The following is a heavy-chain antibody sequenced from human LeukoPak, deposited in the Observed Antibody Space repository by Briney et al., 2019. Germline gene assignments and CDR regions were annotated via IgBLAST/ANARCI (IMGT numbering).Heavy chain of an antibody. J-gene: IGHJ6*03. Sequence: SETLSLTCVVYGGSSSGFYWTWIRQTPGKGLEWIGKINVGGGTNYNPSLKSRVTMSLDTSKNQFSLKLSSVTAADTAVYYCARAARGSGSSTLWYYYMDVWGKGTTVTISS. CDR2: INVGGGT. CDR1: GGSSSGFY. CDR3: ARAARGSGSSTLWYYYMDV. V-gene: IGHV4-34*01. D-gene: IGHD3-10*01.